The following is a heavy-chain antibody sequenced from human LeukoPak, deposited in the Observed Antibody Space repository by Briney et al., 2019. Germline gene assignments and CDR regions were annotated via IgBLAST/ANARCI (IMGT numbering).Heavy chain of an antibody. CDR1: GGSFSSGSYY. J-gene: IGHJ5*02. V-gene: IGHV4-61*01. CDR2: IYYSGST. D-gene: IGHD2-15*01. CDR3: ARGPGGGSRNWFDP. Sequence: SETLSLTCTVSGGSFSSGSYYWRWLRQPPGTGLEWLGYIYYSGSTNYNPSLKSRVTISVDTSKNQFSLKLSSVTAADTAVYYCARGPGGGSRNWFDPWGQGTLVTVSS.